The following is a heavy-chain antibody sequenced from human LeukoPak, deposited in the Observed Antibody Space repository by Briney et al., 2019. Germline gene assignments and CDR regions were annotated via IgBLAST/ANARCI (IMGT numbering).Heavy chain of an antibody. Sequence: GGSLRLSCAASGFAFSSYGMHWVRQAPGKGLGWVAVMSYDGSNKYYADSVKGRSTISRDNSKNTLYLQMNSLRAEDTAVYYCAKGSGSYGERAGFDIWGQGTMVTVSS. CDR1: GFAFSSYG. V-gene: IGHV3-30*18. D-gene: IGHD1-26*01. CDR2: MSYDGSNK. J-gene: IGHJ3*02. CDR3: AKGSGSYGERAGFDI.